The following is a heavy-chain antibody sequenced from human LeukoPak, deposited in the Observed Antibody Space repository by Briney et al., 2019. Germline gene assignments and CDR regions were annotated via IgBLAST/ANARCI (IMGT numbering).Heavy chain of an antibody. CDR3: ARGEQQLAQYYYYYYMGV. J-gene: IGHJ6*03. CDR2: IIPMFGTT. CDR1: GGTFSSYA. D-gene: IGHD6-13*01. V-gene: IGHV1-69*05. Sequence: GSSVKVSCKASGGTFSSYAVSWVRQAPGQGLEWVGGIIPMFGTTNYAQKLQGRVTMTTDTSTSTAYMELRSLRSDDTAVYYCARGEQQLAQYYYYYYMGVWGKGTTVTVSS.